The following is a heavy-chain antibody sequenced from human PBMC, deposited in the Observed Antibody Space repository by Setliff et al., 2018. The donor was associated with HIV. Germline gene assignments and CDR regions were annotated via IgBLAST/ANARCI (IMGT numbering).Heavy chain of an antibody. Sequence: ASVKVSCKASGYTFTSDYIHWVRQAPGQGLEWMGIINPAGNPTSYAQKFQGRLTMTRDTSTNTVYMELSSLRSEDTAVYYCATDPGVGAAHYYYYYGMDVWGQGTTVTVSS. CDR2: INPAGNPT. CDR1: GYTFTSDY. CDR3: ATDPGVGAAHYYYYYGMDV. J-gene: IGHJ6*02. V-gene: IGHV1-46*01. D-gene: IGHD1-26*01.